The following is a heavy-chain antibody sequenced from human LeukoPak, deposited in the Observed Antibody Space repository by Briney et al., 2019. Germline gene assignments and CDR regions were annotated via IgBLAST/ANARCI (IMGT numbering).Heavy chain of an antibody. CDR2: ISGSGGST. CDR3: AQVEVGYDSSGYSYFDY. CDR1: GFTFSSYA. Sequence: GGSLRLSCAASGFTFSSYAMSWVRQAPGKGLEWVSAISGSGGSTYYADSVKGRFTISRDNSKNTLYLQMNSLRAEDTAVYYCAQVEVGYDSSGYSYFDYWGQGTLVTVSS. J-gene: IGHJ4*02. V-gene: IGHV3-23*01. D-gene: IGHD3-22*01.